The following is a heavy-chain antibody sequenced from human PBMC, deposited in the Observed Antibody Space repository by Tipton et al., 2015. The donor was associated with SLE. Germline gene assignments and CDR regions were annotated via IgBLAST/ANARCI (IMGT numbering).Heavy chain of an antibody. J-gene: IGHJ6*03. CDR2: VSYSGST. Sequence: TLSLTCTVSGYSISIAYYWSWIRQPPGKGLERIGYVSYSGSTNYNPSLKSRVTISVDTSKNQLSPKLSSVTAADTAVYYSARDQTTVVARGYYYYYMDVWRKGTTVAVSS. D-gene: IGHD4-23*01. V-gene: IGHV4-61*01. CDR1: GYSISIAYY. CDR3: ARDQTTVVARGYYYYYMDV.